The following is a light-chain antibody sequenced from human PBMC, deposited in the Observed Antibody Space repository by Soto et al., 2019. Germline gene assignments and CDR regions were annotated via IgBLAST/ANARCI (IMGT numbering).Light chain of an antibody. CDR2: SAS. V-gene: IGKV3-20*01. Sequence: EIVLTQSPGTLSLSPGERGTLSCRASQNLGTLYLAWFQQKSGQAPRLLIYSASRRATGIPDRFTGSGSGTDFTLTINRVEPEDFAVYFCQQYAGSPRTFGQGTKVEI. CDR1: QNLGTLY. CDR3: QQYAGSPRT. J-gene: IGKJ1*01.